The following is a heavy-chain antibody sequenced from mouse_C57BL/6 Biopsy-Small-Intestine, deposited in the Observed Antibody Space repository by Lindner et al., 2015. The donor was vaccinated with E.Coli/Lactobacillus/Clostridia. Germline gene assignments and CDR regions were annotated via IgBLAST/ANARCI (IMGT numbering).Heavy chain of an antibody. CDR2: IDPEDGDT. CDR1: GFNIKDDY. J-gene: IGHJ2*01. CDR3: ATYNDYDYF. V-gene: IGHV14-4*01. Sequence: VQLQESGAELVRPGASVKLSCTASGFNIKDDYMHWVKQRPEQGLEWIGWIDPEDGDTEYASKFQGKATITADTSSNTAYLHLNGLTSEDTAVYYCATYNDYDYFWGQGTTLTVSS. D-gene: IGHD2-4*01.